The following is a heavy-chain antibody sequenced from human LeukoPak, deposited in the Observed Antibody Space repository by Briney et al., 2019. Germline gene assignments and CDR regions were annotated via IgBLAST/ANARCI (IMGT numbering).Heavy chain of an antibody. Sequence: VASVKVSCKASGGTFSSYAISWVRQAPGQGREWMGRIIPILGIANYAQKFQGRVTITADKSTSTAYMELSSLRSDDTADYYCARGREDYYYGMDVWGQGTTVTVSS. J-gene: IGHJ6*02. CDR1: GGTFSSYA. CDR3: ARGREDYYYGMDV. CDR2: IIPILGIA. V-gene: IGHV1-69*04.